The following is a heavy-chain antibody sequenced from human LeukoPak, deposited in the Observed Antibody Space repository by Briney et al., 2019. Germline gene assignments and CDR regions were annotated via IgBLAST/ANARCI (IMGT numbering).Heavy chain of an antibody. J-gene: IGHJ3*02. CDR1: GSTLSDLA. V-gene: IGHV1-24*01. CDR2: LDPEDGEA. Sequence: ASVKVSCKVSGSTLSDLAMHWVRQAPGKGLEWMGGLDPEDGEAIYAQPLQGRVTMTEDTSSDTAYMVLSSLRSEDTAVYYCATRNFGDYGAFDIWGQGTMVTVSS. D-gene: IGHD4-17*01. CDR3: ATRNFGDYGAFDI.